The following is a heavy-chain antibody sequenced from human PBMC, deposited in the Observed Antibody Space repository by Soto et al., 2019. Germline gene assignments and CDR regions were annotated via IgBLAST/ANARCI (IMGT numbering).Heavy chain of an antibody. CDR2: ITSSGSTT. CDR1: GFTFSDYY. Sequence: GGSLRLSCAASGFTFSDYYMSWIRQAPGKGLEWVSSITSSGSTTYYTDSVKGRFTISRDNAKNSLYLQMNSLRAEDTAVYYCARERYSYGPYYYDYWGQGTLVTVSS. D-gene: IGHD5-18*01. J-gene: IGHJ4*02. CDR3: ARERYSYGPYYYDY. V-gene: IGHV3-11*01.